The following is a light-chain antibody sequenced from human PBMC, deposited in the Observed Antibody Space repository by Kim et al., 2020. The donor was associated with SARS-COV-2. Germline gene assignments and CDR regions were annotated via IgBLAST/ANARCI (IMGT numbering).Light chain of an antibody. CDR1: SRDVGGYNY. CDR2: EVN. J-gene: IGLJ1*01. CDR3: SSYAGNNNYV. Sequence: GQSFTISFIGTSRDVGGYNYVSWYQQYPNKAPKLMIYEVNKRPSGVPDRFSGSKSGNTASLTVSGLQTVDEADYYCSSYAGNNNYVFGTGTKVTVL. V-gene: IGLV2-8*01.